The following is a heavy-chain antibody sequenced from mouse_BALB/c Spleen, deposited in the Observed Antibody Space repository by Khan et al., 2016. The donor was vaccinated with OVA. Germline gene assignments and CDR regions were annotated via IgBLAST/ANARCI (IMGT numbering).Heavy chain of an antibody. Sequence: VQLKESGPGLVKPSQSLSLTCTVTGYSITSDYAWNWIRQFPGNKLEWMGYISYSGSTSYNPSHKSRISITRDTSKNQFFLQLNSVTNEDTATYYCAKSIMANWGQGTTLTVSS. V-gene: IGHV3-2*02. J-gene: IGHJ2*01. CDR3: AKSIMAN. CDR1: GYSITSDYA. CDR2: ISYSGST.